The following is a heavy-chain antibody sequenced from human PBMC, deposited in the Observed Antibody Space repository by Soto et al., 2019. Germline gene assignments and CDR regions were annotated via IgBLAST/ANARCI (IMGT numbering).Heavy chain of an antibody. V-gene: IGHV3-33*01. CDR2: LWYDGSNK. J-gene: IGHJ5*02. D-gene: IGHD6-13*01. CDR1: GFTFSSYG. CDR3: ARGYGWFDP. Sequence: ESGGGVVQPGRSLRLSCAASGFTFSSYGMHWVRQAPGKGLEWVAVLWYDGSNKYYADSVKGRFTISRDNSKNTLYLQMNSLRAEDTAVYYCARGYGWFDPWGLGTLVTVSS.